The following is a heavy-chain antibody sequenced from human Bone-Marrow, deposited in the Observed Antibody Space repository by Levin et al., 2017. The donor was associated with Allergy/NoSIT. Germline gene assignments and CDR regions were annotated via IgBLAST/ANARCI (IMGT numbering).Heavy chain of an antibody. V-gene: IGHV5-51*01. CDR1: GYSFTSYW. Sequence: KVSCKGSGYSFTSYWIGWVRQMPGRGLEWMGIIYPGNSDTTYSPSFQGQVTISADKSISTAYLQWSSLKASDTAMYYCVRGRGIAGLDNWGQGTLVTVSS. CDR3: VRGRGIAGLDN. D-gene: IGHD6-13*01. J-gene: IGHJ4*02. CDR2: IYPGNSDT.